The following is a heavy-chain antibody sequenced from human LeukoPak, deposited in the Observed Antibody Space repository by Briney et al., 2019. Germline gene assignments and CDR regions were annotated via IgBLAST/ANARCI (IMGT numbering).Heavy chain of an antibody. CDR3: AKGGKWDVTPFDY. CDR2: ISGGGGST. Sequence: GGSLRLSCVSSGSSFSNYAMSWVRQAPGKGLEWVSTISGGGGSTYYADSVKGRFTISRDNSKNTLYLQVNSLRAEDTAVYYCAKGGKWDVTPFDYWGQGTLVTVSS. J-gene: IGHJ4*02. D-gene: IGHD1-26*01. CDR1: GSSFSNYA. V-gene: IGHV3-23*01.